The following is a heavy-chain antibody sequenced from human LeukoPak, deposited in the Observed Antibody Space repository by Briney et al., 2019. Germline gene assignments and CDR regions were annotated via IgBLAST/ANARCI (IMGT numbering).Heavy chain of an antibody. J-gene: IGHJ4*02. CDR1: GFTFGSHA. V-gene: IGHV3-23*01. Sequence: GGSLRLSCEASGFTFGSHAMYWVRQAPGKGLEWVAGIFGSGGSPHYADSVKGRFTISRDNSRNTVYLQINSLRADDTAVNYCGKTTVGYSSGQKPAWPVDYWGQGTLVTVSS. CDR3: GKTTVGYSSGQKPAWPVDY. CDR2: IFGSGGSP. D-gene: IGHD5-18*01.